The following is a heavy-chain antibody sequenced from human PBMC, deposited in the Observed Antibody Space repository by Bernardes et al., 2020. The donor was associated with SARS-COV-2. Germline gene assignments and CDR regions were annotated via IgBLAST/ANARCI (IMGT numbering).Heavy chain of an antibody. J-gene: IGHJ4*02. Sequence: GGSLRLSCAASGFTFRSYAMTWVRQAPGKGLEWVSSISGTGAGTYYADSVKGRFTISRDNSKNTLYLQMNSLRAEDTAVYYCAREGHDYEVDYWGQGTLVTVSS. CDR1: GFTFRSYA. D-gene: IGHD4-17*01. CDR3: AREGHDYEVDY. CDR2: ISGTGAGT. V-gene: IGHV3-23*01.